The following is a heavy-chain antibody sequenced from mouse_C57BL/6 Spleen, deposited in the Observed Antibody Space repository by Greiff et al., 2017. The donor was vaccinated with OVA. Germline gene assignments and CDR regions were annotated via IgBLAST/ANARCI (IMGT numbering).Heavy chain of an antibody. Sequence: SGPELVKPGASVKMSCKASGYTFTDYHLHWVKQSHGKSLEWIGYINPNNGGTRYNQKLKGKAKLTVHKSYITAYMELRSLTSKDSAGYDCARRDYDYYAMDYWGQGTSVTVSS. CDR1: GYTFTDYH. V-gene: IGHV1-22*01. D-gene: IGHD1-1*02. CDR2: INPNNGGT. CDR3: ARRDYDYYAMDY. J-gene: IGHJ4*01.